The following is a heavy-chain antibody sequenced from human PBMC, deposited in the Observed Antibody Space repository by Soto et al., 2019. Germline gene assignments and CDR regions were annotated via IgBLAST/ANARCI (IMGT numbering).Heavy chain of an antibody. D-gene: IGHD3-10*01. Sequence: ASVKVSCKASGYIFSANYIHWVRQAPGQGLEWLGWINPHSGATNYAQKFLGRVTMSADTSASTAYMDLARLKSDDTAVYHCVRSQALGFSNRRVPWG. CDR3: VRSQALGFSNRRVP. CDR2: INPHSGAT. V-gene: IGHV1-2*02. J-gene: IGHJ5*02. CDR1: GYIFSANY.